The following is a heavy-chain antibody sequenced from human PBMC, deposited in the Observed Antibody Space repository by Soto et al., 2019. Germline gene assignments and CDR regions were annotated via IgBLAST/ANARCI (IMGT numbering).Heavy chain of an antibody. D-gene: IGHD4-17*01. J-gene: IGHJ6*02. V-gene: IGHV1-46*01. CDR1: GYTFTSYY. Sequence: ASVKVSCKASGYTFTSYYMHWVRQAPGQGLEWMGIINPSGGSTSYAQKFQGRVTMTRDTSTSTVYTELSSLRSEDTAVYYCARDPTTVTPYYYYGMDVWGQGTTVTVSS. CDR3: ARDPTTVTPYYYYGMDV. CDR2: INPSGGST.